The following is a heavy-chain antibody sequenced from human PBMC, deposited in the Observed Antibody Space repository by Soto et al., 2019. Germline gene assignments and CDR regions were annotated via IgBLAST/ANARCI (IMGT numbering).Heavy chain of an antibody. CDR3: ARASYCGGDCYSVLDY. D-gene: IGHD2-21*02. CDR1: GFTLSSYS. J-gene: IGHJ4*02. V-gene: IGHV3-21*01. Sequence: GGSLRLSCAASGFTLSSYSMNWVRQAPGKGLEWVSSISSSSSYIYYADSVKGRFTISRDNAKNSLYLQMNSLRAEDTAVYYCARASYCGGDCYSVLDYWGQGTLVTVSS. CDR2: ISSSSSYI.